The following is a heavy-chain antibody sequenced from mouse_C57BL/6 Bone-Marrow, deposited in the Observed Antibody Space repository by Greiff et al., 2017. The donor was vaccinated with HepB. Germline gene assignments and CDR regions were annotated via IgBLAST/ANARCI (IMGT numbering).Heavy chain of an antibody. CDR2: ISSGGSYT. Sequence: EVQRVESGGDLVKPGGSLKLSCAASGFTFSSYGMSWVHQTPDKRLEWVATISSGGSYTYYPDSVKGRFTISRDNAKNTLYLQMSSLKSEDTAMYYCARWLLRGGFAYWGQGTLVTVSA. V-gene: IGHV5-6*01. CDR1: GFTFSSYG. J-gene: IGHJ3*01. CDR3: ARWLLRGGFAY. D-gene: IGHD2-3*01.